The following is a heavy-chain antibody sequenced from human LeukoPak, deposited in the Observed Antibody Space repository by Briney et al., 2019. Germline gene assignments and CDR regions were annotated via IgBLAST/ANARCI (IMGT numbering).Heavy chain of an antibody. J-gene: IGHJ6*03. D-gene: IGHD1-26*01. V-gene: IGHV3-21*01. CDR1: GFTFSSYG. Sequence: GGSLRLSCAASGFTFSSYGMNWVRQVPGKGLEWVSSITSSSTYMFYADSVKGRFTISRDNAQNSLYLQINSLRAEDTAVYYCARDPYSGRYGDYYYYYMDVWGKGTTVTISS. CDR3: ARDPYSGRYGDYYYYYMDV. CDR2: ITSSSTYM.